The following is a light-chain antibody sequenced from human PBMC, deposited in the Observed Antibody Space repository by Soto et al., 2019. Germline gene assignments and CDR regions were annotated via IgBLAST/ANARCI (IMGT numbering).Light chain of an antibody. V-gene: IGKV3-20*01. Sequence: EIVLTQSPGTLALSPGERATLSSRASQSVSRNYLAWYQQKPGQAPRHLIYGASSRATGIPDRFSGSGSGTDFTLTISRLEPEDFGVYFCQQYATSPLTFGGGTKVDIK. CDR3: QQYATSPLT. CDR2: GAS. CDR1: QSVSRNY. J-gene: IGKJ4*01.